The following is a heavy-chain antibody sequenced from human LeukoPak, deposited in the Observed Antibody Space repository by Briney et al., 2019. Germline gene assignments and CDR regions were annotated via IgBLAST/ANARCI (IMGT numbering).Heavy chain of an antibody. CDR3: ARARGPSVPATAN. D-gene: IGHD2-2*01. Sequence: AASVKVSCKASGYTFTGYYMHWVRQAPGQGLEWMGGIIPIFGTANYAQKFQGRVTITADESTSTAYMELSSLRSEDTAVYYCARARGPSVPATANWGQGTLATVSS. J-gene: IGHJ4*02. V-gene: IGHV1-69*13. CDR2: IIPIFGTA. CDR1: GYTFTGYY.